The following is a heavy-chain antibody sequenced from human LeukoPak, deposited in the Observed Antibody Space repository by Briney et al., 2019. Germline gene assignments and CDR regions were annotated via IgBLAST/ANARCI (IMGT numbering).Heavy chain of an antibody. CDR1: GGSFSGYY. J-gene: IGHJ6*02. CDR3: ARRVLRYFDWTDYYYGMDV. V-gene: IGHV4-34*01. D-gene: IGHD3-9*01. CDR2: INHSGST. Sequence: PSEILPLTCAVYGGSFSGYYWSWIRQPPGKGLEWIGEINHSGSTNYNPSLKSRVTISVDTSKNQFSLKLSSVTAADTAVYYCARRVLRYFDWTDYYYGMDVWGQGTTVTVSS.